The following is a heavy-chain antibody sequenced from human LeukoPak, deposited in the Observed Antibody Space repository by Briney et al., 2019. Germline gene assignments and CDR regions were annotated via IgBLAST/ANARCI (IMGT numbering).Heavy chain of an antibody. CDR3: ALTSANWFDP. J-gene: IGHJ5*02. V-gene: IGHV5-51*01. CDR2: IYPGDSNT. CDR1: GCGFTNYW. D-gene: IGHD4/OR15-4a*01. Sequence: GGALESSCKGAGCGFTNYWIGWVRRMPGKGGEWMGIIYPGDSNTRYSPSFQGQVTISVDKSISIAYLQWSSLKASDTAMYYCALTSANWFDPWGQGTLVTVSS.